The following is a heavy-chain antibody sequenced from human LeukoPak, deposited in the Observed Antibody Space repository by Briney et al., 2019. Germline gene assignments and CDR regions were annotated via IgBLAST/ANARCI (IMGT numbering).Heavy chain of an antibody. V-gene: IGHV3-74*01. CDR3: ARAPSEIGGYYPEYFRH. CDR2: IKSDGST. Sequence: GGSLRLSCAASGFTFSSYWMHWVRQAPGKGLVWDSRIKSDGSTNYADSVKGRFTISRDNAKNTLSLQMNSLRAEDTGVYYCARAPSEIGGYYPEYFRHWGQGTLVTVSS. D-gene: IGHD3-22*01. CDR1: GFTFSSYW. J-gene: IGHJ1*01.